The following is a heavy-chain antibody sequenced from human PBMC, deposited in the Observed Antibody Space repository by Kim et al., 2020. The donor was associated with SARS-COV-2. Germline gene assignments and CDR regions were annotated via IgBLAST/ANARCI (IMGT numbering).Heavy chain of an antibody. D-gene: IGHD3-16*02. CDR1: GGSISSGGYY. CDR3: ARDSHTRVWGSYRYYAFDI. V-gene: IGHV4-31*03. CDR2: IYYSGST. Sequence: SETLSLTCTVSGGSISSGGYYWSWIRQHPGKGLEWIGYIYYSGSTYYNPSLKSRVTISVDTSKNQFSLKLSSVTAADTAVYYCARDSHTRVWGSYRYYAFDIWGQGTMVTVSS. J-gene: IGHJ3*02.